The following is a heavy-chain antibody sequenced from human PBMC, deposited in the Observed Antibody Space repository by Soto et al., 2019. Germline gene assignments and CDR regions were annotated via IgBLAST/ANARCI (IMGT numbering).Heavy chain of an antibody. CDR2: IYYSGST. J-gene: IGHJ4*02. Sequence: ETLSLTCAVSVGSISSYYWSWIRQPPGKGLEWIGYIYYSGSTNYNPSLKSRVTISVDTSKNQFSLKLSSVTAADTAVYYCARQTSWYSSSWWPFYFDSWGQGTLVTVSP. CDR1: VGSISSYY. V-gene: IGHV4-59*01. D-gene: IGHD6-13*01. CDR3: ARQTSWYSSSWWPFYFDS.